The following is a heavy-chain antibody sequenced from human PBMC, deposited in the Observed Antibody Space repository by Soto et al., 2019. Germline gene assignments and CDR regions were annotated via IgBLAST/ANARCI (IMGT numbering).Heavy chain of an antibody. CDR3: TTEPRFGGVIPWFDP. CDR2: IKSKTDGGTT. J-gene: IGHJ5*02. CDR1: GFTFSNAW. D-gene: IGHD3-16*02. Sequence: GGSLRLSCAASGFTFSNAWMSWVRQAPGKGLEWVGRIKSKTDGGTTDYAAPVKGRFTISRDDSKNTLYLQMNSLKTEDTAVYYCTTEPRFGGVIPWFDPWGQGTLVTVSS. V-gene: IGHV3-15*01.